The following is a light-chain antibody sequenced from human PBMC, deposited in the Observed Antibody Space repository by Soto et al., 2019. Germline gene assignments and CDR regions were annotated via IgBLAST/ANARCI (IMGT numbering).Light chain of an antibody. V-gene: IGKV4-1*01. CDR2: WAS. CDR1: QSVLYSSINKNY. J-gene: IGKJ1*01. Sequence: DIVMTQSPDSLAVSLGERATINCKSSQSVLYSSINKNYLAWYQQKPGQPPKLLIYWASTRESGVPDRFSGRGSGTDFTLTITSLQAEDVAVYYCQQYYSTPPTFGQGTKGEIK. CDR3: QQYYSTPPT.